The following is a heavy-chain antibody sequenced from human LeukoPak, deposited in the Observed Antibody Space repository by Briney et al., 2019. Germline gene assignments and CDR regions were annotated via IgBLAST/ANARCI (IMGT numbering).Heavy chain of an antibody. D-gene: IGHD6-19*01. Sequence: ASVKVSCKASGYTFTSYGISWVRQAPGQGLEWMRGISAYNGNTNYAQKLQGRVTTTTATSTSTAYTELRSLTPDDTPVYYCARIHEPGIAVAALDYCGQGTLVPVSS. CDR3: ARIHEPGIAVAALDY. V-gene: IGHV1-18*01. CDR2: ISAYNGNT. J-gene: IGHJ4*02. CDR1: GYTFTSYG.